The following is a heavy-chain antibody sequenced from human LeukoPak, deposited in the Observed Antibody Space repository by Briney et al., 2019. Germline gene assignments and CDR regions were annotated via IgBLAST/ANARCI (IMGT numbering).Heavy chain of an antibody. V-gene: IGHV3-74*01. J-gene: IGHJ4*02. Sequence: GGSLRLSCAASALTFNTYWMHWVRQVPGRGLEWVPRINGDESSTNYADSVKGRFTISRDNAKDTLYLHMNSLTAEDTAVYYCARGAKWAYYFDYWGQGTLVTVSS. CDR3: ARGAKWAYYFDY. D-gene: IGHD1-26*01. CDR1: ALTFNTYW. CDR2: INGDESST.